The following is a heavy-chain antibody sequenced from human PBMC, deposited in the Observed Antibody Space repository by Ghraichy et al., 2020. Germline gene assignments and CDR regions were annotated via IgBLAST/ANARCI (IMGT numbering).Heavy chain of an antibody. CDR1: GGSISSSSYY. Sequence: GSLRLSCTVSGGSISSSSYYWGWIHQPPGKGLEWIGSIYYSGSTYYNPSLKSRVTISVDTSKNQFSLKLSSVTAADTAVYYCARRMGGLLWFGEGAFDIWGQGTMVTVSS. CDR2: IYYSGST. V-gene: IGHV4-39*01. D-gene: IGHD3-10*01. CDR3: ARRMGGLLWFGEGAFDI. J-gene: IGHJ3*02.